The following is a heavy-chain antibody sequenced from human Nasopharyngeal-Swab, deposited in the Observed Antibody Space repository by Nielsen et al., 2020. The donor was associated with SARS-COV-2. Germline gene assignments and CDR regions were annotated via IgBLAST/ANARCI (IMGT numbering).Heavy chain of an antibody. V-gene: IGHV1-8*01. J-gene: IGHJ6*03. CDR2: MNPNSGNT. Sequence: WVRQAPGQGLEWMGWMNPNSGNTGYAQKFQGRVTMTRNTSISTAYMELSSLRSEDTAVYYCARGHRGYSGYDYYYYYMAVWGKGTTVTVSS. D-gene: IGHD5-12*01. CDR3: ARGHRGYSGYDYYYYYMAV.